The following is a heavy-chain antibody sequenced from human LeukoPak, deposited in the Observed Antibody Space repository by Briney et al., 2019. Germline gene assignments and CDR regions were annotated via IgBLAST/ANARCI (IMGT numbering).Heavy chain of an antibody. CDR3: AKEFCQGSCRQDYFDY. CDR1: GFTFSSYG. D-gene: IGHD2-15*01. J-gene: IGHJ4*02. Sequence: GGSLRLSCAASGFTFSSYGMHWVRQAPGKGLEWVTVISYDGRSIYYADSVRGRFTISRDNSKSTLYLQMNSLRAEDTAVYYCAKEFCQGSCRQDYFDYWGQGTLVTVSS. CDR2: ISYDGRSI. V-gene: IGHV3-30*18.